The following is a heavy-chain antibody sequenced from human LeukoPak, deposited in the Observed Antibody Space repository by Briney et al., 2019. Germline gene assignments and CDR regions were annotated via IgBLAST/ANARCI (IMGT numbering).Heavy chain of an antibody. CDR1: GGSISSGGYS. CDR3: AGGGYYGGGGSPFDH. J-gene: IGHJ4*02. V-gene: IGHV4-30-2*01. Sequence: SETLSLTCAVSGGSISSGGYSWSWIRQPPGKGLEWIGEINQSGSANYNPSLKSRVTIEVDRSKNQFSLRLTSVTAADTAVYFCAGGGYYGGGGSPFDHWGQGTLVTVSS. CDR2: INQSGSA. D-gene: IGHD3-22*01.